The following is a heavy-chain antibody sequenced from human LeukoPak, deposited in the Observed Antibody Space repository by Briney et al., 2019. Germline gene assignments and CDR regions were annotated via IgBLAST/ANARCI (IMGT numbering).Heavy chain of an antibody. CDR2: IYYSGST. Sequence: SETLSLTCTVSGGSISSYYWSWIRQPPGKGLEWIGYIYYSGSTNYNPPLKSRVTISVDTSKNQFSLKLSSVTAADTAVYYCARETLQGNAFDIWGQGTMVTVSS. J-gene: IGHJ3*02. CDR3: ARETLQGNAFDI. V-gene: IGHV4-59*01. D-gene: IGHD5-24*01. CDR1: GGSISSYY.